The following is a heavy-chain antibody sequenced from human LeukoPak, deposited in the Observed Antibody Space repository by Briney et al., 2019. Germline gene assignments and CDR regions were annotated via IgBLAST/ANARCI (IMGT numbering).Heavy chain of an antibody. Sequence: PSETLSLTCTVSGDSISNSYWSWIRQPPGKGLEWIGYMYYSGSTNYNPSLKSRVTTSMDTSENQFSLKLTSVTAADTAVYYCARSPRAGVTPWFFDYWGQGTLVAVSS. CDR2: MYYSGST. V-gene: IGHV4-59*08. CDR1: GDSISNSY. D-gene: IGHD3-10*01. CDR3: ARSPRAGVTPWFFDY. J-gene: IGHJ4*02.